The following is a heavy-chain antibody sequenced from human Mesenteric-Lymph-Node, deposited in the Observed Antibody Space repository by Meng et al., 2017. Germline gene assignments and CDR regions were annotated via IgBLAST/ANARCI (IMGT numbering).Heavy chain of an antibody. CDR2: IKQDGSEK. D-gene: IGHD6-19*01. Sequence: GESLKISCAASGFNFSSYWMSWVRQAPGKGLEWVANIKQDGSEKYYVDSVKGRFTISRDNAKNSLYLQMNSLRAEDTAVYYCAREDQWLVRGDWYFDLWGRGTRV. V-gene: IGHV3-7*01. J-gene: IGHJ2*01. CDR1: GFNFSSYW. CDR3: AREDQWLVRGDWYFDL.